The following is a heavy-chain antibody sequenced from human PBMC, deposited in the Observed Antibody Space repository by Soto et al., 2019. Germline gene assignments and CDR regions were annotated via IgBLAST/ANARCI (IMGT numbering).Heavy chain of an antibody. V-gene: IGHV4-34*01. CDR2: INHSGST. CDR3: ARGGEGAVAGDPAVYFDY. Sequence: QVQLQQWGAGLLKPSETLSLTCAVYGGSFSGYYWSWIRQPPGKGLEWIGEINHSGSTNYNPSLKSRVTISVDTSKNQFSLKLSSVTAADTAVYYCARGGEGAVAGDPAVYFDYWGQGTLVTVSS. CDR1: GGSFSGYY. J-gene: IGHJ4*02. D-gene: IGHD6-19*01.